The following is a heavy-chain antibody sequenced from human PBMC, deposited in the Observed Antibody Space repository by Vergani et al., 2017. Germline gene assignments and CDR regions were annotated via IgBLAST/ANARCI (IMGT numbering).Heavy chain of an antibody. Sequence: QLQLQESGPGLVKPSETLSLTCTVSGGSISSSSHYWGWIRQPPGKGLEWIGSIYYSGRPYYNPSLKSRVTISVDTSKNQFSLKLSSVTAAATAVYYCARHDYDFWSGYDPHDAFDIWGQGTMVTVSS. J-gene: IGHJ3*02. D-gene: IGHD3-3*01. CDR3: ARHDYDFWSGYDPHDAFDI. V-gene: IGHV4-39*01. CDR1: GGSISSSSHY. CDR2: IYYSGRP.